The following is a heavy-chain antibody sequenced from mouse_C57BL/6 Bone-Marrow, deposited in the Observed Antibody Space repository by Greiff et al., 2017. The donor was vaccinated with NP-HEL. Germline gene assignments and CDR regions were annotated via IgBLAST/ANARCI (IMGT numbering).Heavy chain of an antibody. CDR3: ARGYYGSSYLAWFAY. CDR2: ISYDGSN. D-gene: IGHD1-1*01. J-gene: IGHJ3*01. CDR1: GYSITSGYY. Sequence: VQLKESGPGLVKPSQSLSLTCSVTGYSITSGYYWNWIRQFPGNKLEWMGYISYDGSNNYNPSLKNRISITRDTSKNQFFLKLNSVTTEDTATYYCARGYYGSSYLAWFAYWGQGTLVTVSA. V-gene: IGHV3-6*01.